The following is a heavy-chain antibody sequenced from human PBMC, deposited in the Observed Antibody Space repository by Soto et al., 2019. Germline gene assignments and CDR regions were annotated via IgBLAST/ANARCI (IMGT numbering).Heavy chain of an antibody. Sequence: SETLSLTCAVYAGSFSGYYWSWIRQPPGKGLEWIGEINHSGSTNYNPSLKSRVTISVDTSRNQFSLKRSSVTAADTAVYYCARVSMGHARGKYSNDDSGYYYGMDVWGQGTTVTVSS. J-gene: IGHJ6*02. D-gene: IGHD4-4*01. V-gene: IGHV4-34*01. CDR1: AGSFSGYY. CDR3: ARVSMGHARGKYSNDDSGYYYGMDV. CDR2: INHSGST.